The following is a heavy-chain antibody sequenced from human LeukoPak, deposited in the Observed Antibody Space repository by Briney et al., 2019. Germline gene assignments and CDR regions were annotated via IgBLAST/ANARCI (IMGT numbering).Heavy chain of an antibody. CDR1: GYTFTGYY. J-gene: IGHJ4*02. V-gene: IGHV1-2*02. CDR3: ARVIKKDSSGWLAY. CDR2: INPNSGGT. D-gene: IGHD6-19*01. Sequence: ASVKVSCKASGYTFTGYYMHWVRQAPGQGLEWMGWINPNSGGTNYAQKFQGRVTMTRDTSISTAYMELSRLRSDDTAVYYCARVIKKDSSGWLAYWGQGTLVTVSS.